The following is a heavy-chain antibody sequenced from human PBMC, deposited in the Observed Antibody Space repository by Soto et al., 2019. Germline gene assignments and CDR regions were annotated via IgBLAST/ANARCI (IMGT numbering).Heavy chain of an antibody. D-gene: IGHD3-10*01. CDR3: ARDETYCSGSFPWT. V-gene: IGHV3-53*04. CDR1: GFTVSSNY. Sequence: EVQLVESGGGLVQPGGSLRLSCAASGFTVSSNYMSWVRQAPGKGLEWVSVIYSGGSTYYADSVKGRFTISRHNSKNALYLQMNSLRAEDTAVYYCARDETYCSGSFPWTWGQGTLVTVSS. CDR2: IYSGGST. J-gene: IGHJ5*02.